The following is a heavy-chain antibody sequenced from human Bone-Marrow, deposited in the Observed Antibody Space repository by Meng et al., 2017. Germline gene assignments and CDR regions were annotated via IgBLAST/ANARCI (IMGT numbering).Heavy chain of an antibody. CDR3: ASHSPFDGMDV. J-gene: IGHJ6*02. V-gene: IGHV4-34*01. CDR2: INHSGST. CDR1: GGSFSGYY. Sequence: GSLRLSCAVYGGSFSGYYLSWIRQPPGKGLEWIGEINHSGSTNYNPSLKSRVTISVDTSKNQFSLKLSSVTAADTAVYYCASHSPFDGMDVWGQGTTVTVSS.